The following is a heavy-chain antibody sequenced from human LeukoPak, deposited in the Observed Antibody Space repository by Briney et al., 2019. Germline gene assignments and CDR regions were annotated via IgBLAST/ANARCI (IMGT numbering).Heavy chain of an antibody. CDR2: ISSSGSTI. V-gene: IGHV3-48*03. D-gene: IGHD3-10*02. Sequence: GGSLRLSCAASGFTFSSYEMNWGRQARGKGLEWVSYISSSGSTIYYADSVKGRFTISRDNAKNSLYLQMNSLRAEDTAVYYCAELGITMIGGVWGKGTTVTISA. CDR1: GFTFSSYE. CDR3: AELGITMIGGV. J-gene: IGHJ6*04.